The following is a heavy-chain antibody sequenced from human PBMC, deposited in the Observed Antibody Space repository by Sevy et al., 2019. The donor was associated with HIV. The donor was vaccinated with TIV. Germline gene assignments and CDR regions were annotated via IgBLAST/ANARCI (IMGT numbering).Heavy chain of an antibody. CDR3: ARQSVTYDILTGWNYYGVDV. CDR2: IYYTGST. V-gene: IGHV4-59*08. D-gene: IGHD3-9*01. Sequence: SETLSLTCTVSGDSISSNYWNWIRQPPGKGLEWNGYIYYTGSTNYNPSLKSRFTISVDTSTNQFSLRLSSLTAADKAVYYCARQSVTYDILTGWNYYGVDVWGQGTTVTVSS. J-gene: IGHJ6*02. CDR1: GDSISSNY.